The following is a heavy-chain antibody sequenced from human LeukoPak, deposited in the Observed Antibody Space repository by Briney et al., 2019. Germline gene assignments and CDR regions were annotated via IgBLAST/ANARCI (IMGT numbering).Heavy chain of an antibody. V-gene: IGHV1-69*01. CDR1: GGTFSSYA. D-gene: IGHD2-2*01. J-gene: IGHJ5*02. Sequence: LVKVSCKASGGTFSSYAISWVRQAPGQGLEWMGGIIPIFGTANYAQKFQGRVTITADESTSTAYMELSSLRSEDTAVYYCARGYCSSTSCYAGWFDPWGQGTLVTVSS. CDR3: ARGYCSSTSCYAGWFDP. CDR2: IIPIFGTA.